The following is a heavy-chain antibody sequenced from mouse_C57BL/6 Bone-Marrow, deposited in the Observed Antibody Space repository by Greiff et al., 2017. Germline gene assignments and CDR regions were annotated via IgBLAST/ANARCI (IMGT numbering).Heavy chain of an antibody. V-gene: IGHV1-59*01. CDR2: IDPSDSYT. CDR1: GYTFTSYW. Sequence: QVQLKQPGAELVRPGTSVKLSCKASGYTFTSYWMHWVKQRPGQGLEWIGVIDPSDSYTNYNQKFKGKATLTVDTSSSTAYMQLSSLTSEDSAVYYCARLAGYFFAYWGQGTLVTVSA. CDR3: ARLAGYFFAY. D-gene: IGHD2-14*01. J-gene: IGHJ3*01.